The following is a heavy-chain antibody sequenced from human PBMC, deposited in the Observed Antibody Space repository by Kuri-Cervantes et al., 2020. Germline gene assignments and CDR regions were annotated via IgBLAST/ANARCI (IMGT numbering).Heavy chain of an antibody. CDR1: GGSISRGDYY. V-gene: IGHV4-30-2*01. J-gene: IGHJ3*02. CDR2: IYHSGST. CDR3: ARLKLRYFAWSTTGGGAFDI. D-gene: IGHD3-9*01. Sequence: LRLSCTVSGGSISRGDYYWSWIRQPPGKGLEWIGYIYHSGSTYYNPTLKSRVTISVDRSKNQFSLKLSSVTAADSAVYYCARLKLRYFAWSTTGGGAFDIWGQGTMVT.